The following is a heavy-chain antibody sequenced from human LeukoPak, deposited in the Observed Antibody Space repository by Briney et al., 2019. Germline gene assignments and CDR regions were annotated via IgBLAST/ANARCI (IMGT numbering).Heavy chain of an antibody. CDR1: GGTFSSYA. V-gene: IGHV1-69*01. D-gene: IGHD2-2*01. J-gene: IGHJ3*02. CDR3: AREDCSSTSCYVTIGAFDI. CDR2: IIPIFGTA. Sequence: SVKVSCKASGGTFSSYAISWVRQAPGQGLEWMGGIIPIFGTANYAQKFQGRVTITADESTSTAYMELRSLRSDDTAVYYCAREDCSSTSCYVTIGAFDIWGQGTMVTVSS.